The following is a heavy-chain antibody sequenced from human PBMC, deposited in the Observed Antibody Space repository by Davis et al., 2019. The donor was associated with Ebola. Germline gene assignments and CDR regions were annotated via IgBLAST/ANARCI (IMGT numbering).Heavy chain of an antibody. CDR1: GYTFTSYD. CDR2: MNPNSGNT. CDR3: ARGHSSATGGDDY. V-gene: IGHV1-8*01. J-gene: IGHJ4*02. Sequence: ASVKVSCKASGYTFTSYDINWVRQATGQGLEWMGWMNPNSGNTGYAQKFQGRVTITADKSTSTAYMELSSLRSEDTAVYYCARGHSSATGGDDYWGQGTLVTVSS. D-gene: IGHD6-19*01.